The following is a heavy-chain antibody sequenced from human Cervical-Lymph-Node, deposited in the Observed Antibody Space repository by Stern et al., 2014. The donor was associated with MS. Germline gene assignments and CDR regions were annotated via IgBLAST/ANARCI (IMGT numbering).Heavy chain of an antibody. CDR2: IYWDHYK. Sequence: QVTLKESGPTLVKPTQTLTLTCTFSGFSLSTSGVGVGWIRQPPGKALEWLALIYWDHYKRYSPSLKSRLTITKDTSKNQVVLTMTNMDPVDTATYYCAHRLEDGYSFPSAFDIWGQGTMVTVSS. V-gene: IGHV2-5*02. J-gene: IGHJ3*02. CDR3: AHRLEDGYSFPSAFDI. CDR1: GFSLSTSGVG. D-gene: IGHD5-24*01.